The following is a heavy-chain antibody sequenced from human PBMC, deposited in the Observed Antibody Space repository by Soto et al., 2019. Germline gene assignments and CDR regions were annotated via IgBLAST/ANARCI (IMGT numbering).Heavy chain of an antibody. CDR2: IIPIFGTA. J-gene: IGHJ4*02. Sequence: QVQLVQSGAEVKKPGSSVKVSCKASGGTFSSYAISWVRQAPGQGLEWMGGIIPIFGTANYAQKFQGRVTITADESTSTADMELSSLGSEDRAVYYCARNYRYRSSGYFVYWGQGTLVTVSS. V-gene: IGHV1-69*12. CDR3: ARNYRYRSSGYFVY. D-gene: IGHD6-13*01. CDR1: GGTFSSYA.